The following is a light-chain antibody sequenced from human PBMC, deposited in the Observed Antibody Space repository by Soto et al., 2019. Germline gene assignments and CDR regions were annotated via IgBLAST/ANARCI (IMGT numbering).Light chain of an antibody. V-gene: IGKV3-11*01. CDR2: DAS. J-gene: IGKJ1*01. CDR1: QRVSSY. CDR3: QQRSNWPTT. Sequence: EILLTQSPATLSLSPGERATLSCRASQRVSSYLAWYQQKPGQAPRLLIYDASNRATGIPARFSGSGSGTDFTLTISSLEPEDFAVYYCQQRSNWPTTFGQGTKVDIK.